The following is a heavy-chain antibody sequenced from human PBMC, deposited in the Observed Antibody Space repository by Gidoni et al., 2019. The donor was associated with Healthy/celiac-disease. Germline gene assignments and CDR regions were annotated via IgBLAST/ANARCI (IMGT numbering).Heavy chain of an antibody. V-gene: IGHV3-33*01. CDR2: IWYDGSNK. CDR3: ASLYCSGGSCPHDAFDI. J-gene: IGHJ3*02. D-gene: IGHD2-15*01. CDR1: GFTFSSYG. Sequence: QVQLVESGGGVVQPGRSLRLSCAASGFTFSSYGMHWVRQAPGKGLEWVAVIWYDGSNKYYADSVKGRFTISRDNSKNTLYLQMNSLRAEDTAVYYCASLYCSGGSCPHDAFDIWGQGTMVTVSS.